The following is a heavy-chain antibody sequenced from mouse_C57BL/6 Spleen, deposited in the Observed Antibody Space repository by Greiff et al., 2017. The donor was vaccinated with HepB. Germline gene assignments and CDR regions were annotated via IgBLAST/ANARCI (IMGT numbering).Heavy chain of an antibody. CDR1: GYTFTDYY. CDR2: INPNNGGT. Sequence: EVQLQQSGPELVKPGASVKISCKASGYTFTDYYMNWVKQSHGKSLEWIGDINPNNGGTSYNQKFKGKTTLTVDKTSSTAYMELSSLPSEDSAVYYCASYGSSSYYAMDYWGQGTSVTVSS. CDR3: ASYGSSSYYAMDY. V-gene: IGHV1-26*01. D-gene: IGHD1-1*01. J-gene: IGHJ4*01.